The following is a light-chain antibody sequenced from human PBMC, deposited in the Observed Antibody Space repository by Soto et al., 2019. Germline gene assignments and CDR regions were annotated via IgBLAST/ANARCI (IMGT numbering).Light chain of an antibody. V-gene: IGKV3-15*01. CDR1: QSVSSN. Sequence: EIVMTKSPATLSVSPGERATLSCRASQSVSSNLDWYQQKPGQAPRLLIYGAYTSATGIPARFSGSGSGTEFTLTISSLQSEDSAVDYCQQYNSWPPKYTLGQGTKLEIK. CDR2: GAY. J-gene: IGKJ2*01. CDR3: QQYNSWPPKYT.